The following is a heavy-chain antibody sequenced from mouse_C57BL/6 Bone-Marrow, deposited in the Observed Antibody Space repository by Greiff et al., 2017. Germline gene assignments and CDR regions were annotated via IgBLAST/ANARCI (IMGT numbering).Heavy chain of an antibody. V-gene: IGHV5-4*01. CDR2: ISDGGSYT. J-gene: IGHJ1*03. CDR3: AREGFYYDYDAFYWYFDV. CDR1: GFTFSSYA. D-gene: IGHD2-4*01. Sequence: EVKLVESGGGLVKPGGSLKLSCAASGFTFSSYAMSWVRQTPEKRLEWVATISDGGSYTYYPDNVKGRFTISRDNAKNNLYLQMSHLKSEDTAMYYCAREGFYYDYDAFYWYFDVWGTGTTVTVSS.